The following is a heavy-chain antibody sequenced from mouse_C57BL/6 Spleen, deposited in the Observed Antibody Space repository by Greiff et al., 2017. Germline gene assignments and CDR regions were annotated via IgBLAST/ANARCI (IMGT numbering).Heavy chain of an antibody. CDR3: AREGYGSRGAMDY. CDR1: GYSITSGYY. J-gene: IGHJ4*01. V-gene: IGHV3-6*01. Sequence: EVKLQESGPGLVKPSQSLSLTCSVTGYSITSGYYWNWLRQFPGNKLEWMGYISYDGSNNYNPSLKNRISITRDTSKNQFFLKLNSVTTEDTATYYCAREGYGSRGAMDYWGQGTSVTVSS. D-gene: IGHD1-1*01. CDR2: ISYDGSN.